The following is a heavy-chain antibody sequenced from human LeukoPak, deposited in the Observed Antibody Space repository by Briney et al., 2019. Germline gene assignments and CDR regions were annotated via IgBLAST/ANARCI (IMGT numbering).Heavy chain of an antibody. CDR2: ISSSGSTI. Sequence: GGSLRLSCAASGFTFSSYAMSWVRQAPGKGLEWVSYISSSGSTIYYADSVKGRFTISRDNAKNSLYLQMNSLRAEDTAVYYCARASITFGGVIVTGDAFDIWGQGTMVTVSS. D-gene: IGHD3-16*02. V-gene: IGHV3-48*04. CDR1: GFTFSSYA. CDR3: ARASITFGGVIVTGDAFDI. J-gene: IGHJ3*02.